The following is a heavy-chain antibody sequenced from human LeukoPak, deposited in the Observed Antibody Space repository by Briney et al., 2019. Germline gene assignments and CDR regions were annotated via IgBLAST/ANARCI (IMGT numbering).Heavy chain of an antibody. D-gene: IGHD3-10*01. CDR2: MNPNSGNT. J-gene: IGHJ4*02. Sequence: ASVKVSRKASGYTFTSYDINWVRQATGQGLEWMGWMNPNSGNTGYAQKFQGRVTITRNTSISTAYMELSSLRSEDTAVYYCARGLYYYGSGSYDYWGQGTLVTVSS. CDR3: ARGLYYYGSGSYDY. CDR1: GYTFTSYD. V-gene: IGHV1-8*01.